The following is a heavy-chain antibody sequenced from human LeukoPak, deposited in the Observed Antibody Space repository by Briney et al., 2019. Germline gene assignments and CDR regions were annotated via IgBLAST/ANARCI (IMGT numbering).Heavy chain of an antibody. D-gene: IGHD2-15*01. CDR1: GGSISSYY. CDR2: IYYSGST. CDR3: AKSGLNRFDY. V-gene: IGHV4-59*01. Sequence: SETLSLTCTVSGGSISSYYWSWIRQPPGKGLEWIGYIYYSGSTNYKPSLKSRVTISVETSKNQFSLKLRSVTAADTAVYYCAKSGLNRFDYWGQGTLVTVSS. J-gene: IGHJ4*02.